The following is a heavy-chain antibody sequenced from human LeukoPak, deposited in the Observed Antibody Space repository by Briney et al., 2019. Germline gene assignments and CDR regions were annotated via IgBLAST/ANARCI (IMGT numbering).Heavy chain of an antibody. D-gene: IGHD1-14*01. J-gene: IGHJ4*02. CDR1: GYTFTSYY. Sequence: ASVKVSCKASGYTFTSYYMHWVRQAPGQGLEWMGIINPSGGSTSYAQKFQGRVTMTRDTSTSTVYTELSSLRSEDTAVYYCAREYKPRCPGYWGQGTLVTVSS. CDR3: AREYKPRCPGY. V-gene: IGHV1-46*01. CDR2: INPSGGST.